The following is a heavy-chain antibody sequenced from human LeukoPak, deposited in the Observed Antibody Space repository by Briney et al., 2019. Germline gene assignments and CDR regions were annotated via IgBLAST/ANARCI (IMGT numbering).Heavy chain of an antibody. CDR2: VNPNSGDT. CDR3: ARAGGDYGYYYYYYMDV. CDR1: GYTFTGHY. D-gene: IGHD4-17*01. V-gene: IGHV1-2*02. Sequence: GASVKVSCKASGYTFTGHYLHWVRQAPGQGLEWMGCVNPNSGDTNYAQKFQGSVTMTRDTSISTVYMELSRLRSDDTAVYYCARAGGDYGYYYYYYMDVWGKGTTVTISS. J-gene: IGHJ6*03.